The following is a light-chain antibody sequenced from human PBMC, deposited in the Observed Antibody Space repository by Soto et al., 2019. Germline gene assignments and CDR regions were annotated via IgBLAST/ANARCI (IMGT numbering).Light chain of an antibody. J-gene: IGKJ4*01. CDR2: GAS. V-gene: IGKV3-15*01. Sequence: EIVMTQSPATLSVSPGERATLSCRASQSVGSNLAWNQQTPGQAPRLLIYGASTRATGIPARFSGSGSGTDFTLTISSLQSEDFAVYLCQQYNNWPLTFGGGTKVEIK. CDR1: QSVGSN. CDR3: QQYNNWPLT.